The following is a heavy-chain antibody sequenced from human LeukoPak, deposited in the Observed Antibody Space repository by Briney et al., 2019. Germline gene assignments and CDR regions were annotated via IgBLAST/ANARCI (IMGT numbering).Heavy chain of an antibody. D-gene: IGHD4-23*01. Sequence: ASVKVSCKASGYTFTSYYMHWVRQAPGQGLEWMGIINPSGGSTSYAQKFQGRVTMTRDMSTSTVYMELSSLRSEDTAVYYCARAHGGNSNYYYYYMDVWGKGTTVTVSS. J-gene: IGHJ6*03. CDR2: INPSGGST. V-gene: IGHV1-46*01. CDR1: GYTFTSYY. CDR3: ARAHGGNSNYYYYYMDV.